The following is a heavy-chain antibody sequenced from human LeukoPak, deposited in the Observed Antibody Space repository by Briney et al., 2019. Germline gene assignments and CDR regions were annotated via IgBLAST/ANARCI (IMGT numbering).Heavy chain of an antibody. CDR3: ARDPDSTDYFDY. Sequence: PGGSLRLSCAASGFTFSDYYMSWIRQAPGKGLEWVSYISSSGSTIYYADFVKGRFTISRDNAKNSLYLQMNSLRAEDTAVYYCARDPDSTDYFDYWGQGTLVTVSS. J-gene: IGHJ4*02. CDR2: ISSSGSTI. CDR1: GFTFSDYY. V-gene: IGHV3-11*01.